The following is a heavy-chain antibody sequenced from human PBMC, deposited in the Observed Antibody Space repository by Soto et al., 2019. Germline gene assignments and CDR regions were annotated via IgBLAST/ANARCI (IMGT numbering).Heavy chain of an antibody. CDR2: IYYSGST. J-gene: IGHJ4*02. CDR1: GGSISSYY. CDR3: VRVSWMGFMIVVHGRYFDY. V-gene: IGHV4-59*01. D-gene: IGHD3-22*01. Sequence: SETLSLTCTVSGGSISSYYWSWIRQPPGKGLEKIGYIYYSGSTNYNPSLKSRVTISVDTSKNQFSLKLSSVTAADTAVYYCVRVSWMGFMIVVHGRYFDYWGQGTLVTVSS.